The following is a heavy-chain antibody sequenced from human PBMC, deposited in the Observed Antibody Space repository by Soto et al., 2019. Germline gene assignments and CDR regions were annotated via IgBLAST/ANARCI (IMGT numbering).Heavy chain of an antibody. V-gene: IGHV1-18*01. CDR3: ARDISLVRGISAD. CDR1: GYAFSSYG. D-gene: IGHD3-10*01. J-gene: IGHJ1*01. Sequence: GPGVKKPGASVKVSCKAAGYAFSSYGISWVRQAPGQGLEWMGWISAYNGNTNSAQKFQGRVSLTTDTSTSTAYMELRSLRSDDTAVYYCARDISLVRGISADWGQGTLVTVSS. CDR2: ISAYNGNT.